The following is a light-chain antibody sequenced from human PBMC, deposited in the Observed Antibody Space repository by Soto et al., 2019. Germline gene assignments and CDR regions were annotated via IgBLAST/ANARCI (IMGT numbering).Light chain of an antibody. CDR3: QQVNNYPIT. CDR1: QGIRND. V-gene: IGKV1-6*01. J-gene: IGKJ5*01. Sequence: AIQMTQSPSSLSASVGDRVTITCRASQGIRNDLDWFQQKPGKAPKLLIYAASNLQSGVPARFSGSGSGTEFTLTITSLQPEDFATYYCQQVNNYPITFGQGTRLEIK. CDR2: AAS.